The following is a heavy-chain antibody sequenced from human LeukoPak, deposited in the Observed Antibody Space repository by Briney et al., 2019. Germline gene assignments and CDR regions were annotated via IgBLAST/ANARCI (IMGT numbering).Heavy chain of an antibody. CDR3: ARTVYGSGSYYFDY. CDR1: GGSISSYY. J-gene: IGHJ4*02. D-gene: IGHD3-10*01. Sequence: LSETLSLTCTVSGGSISSYYWSWIRQPAGKGLEWIGRIYTSGSTNYNPSLKSRVTMSVDTSKNQFSLKLSSVTAADTAVYYCARTVYGSGSYYFDYWGQGTLVTVSS. V-gene: IGHV4-4*07. CDR2: IYTSGST.